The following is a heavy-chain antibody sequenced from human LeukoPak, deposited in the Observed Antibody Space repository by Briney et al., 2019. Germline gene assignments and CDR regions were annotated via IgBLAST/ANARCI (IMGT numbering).Heavy chain of an antibody. J-gene: IGHJ4*02. CDR2: IYYSGST. CDR3: AGYYGDYSYFDY. CDR1: GGSISSYY. V-gene: IGHV4-59*08. Sequence: TSETLSLTCTVSGGSISSYYWSWIRQPPGKGLEWIGYIYYSGSTNYNPSLKSRVTISVDTSKNQFSLKLSSVTAADTAAYYCAGYYGDYSYFDYWGQGTLVTVSS. D-gene: IGHD4-17*01.